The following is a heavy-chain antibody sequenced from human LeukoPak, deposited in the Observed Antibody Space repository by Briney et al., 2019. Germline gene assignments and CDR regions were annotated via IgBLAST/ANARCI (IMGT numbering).Heavy chain of an antibody. D-gene: IGHD1-14*01. CDR3: ARIDRWFDP. CDR1: GGSISSGSYY. V-gene: IGHV4-61*02. Sequence: SETLSLTCTVSGGSISSGSYYWSWIRQPAGKGLEWIGRICISGSTNYNPSLKSRVTISVDTSKNQFSLKLSSVTAADTAVYYCARIDRWFDPWGQGTLVTVSS. J-gene: IGHJ5*02. CDR2: ICISGST.